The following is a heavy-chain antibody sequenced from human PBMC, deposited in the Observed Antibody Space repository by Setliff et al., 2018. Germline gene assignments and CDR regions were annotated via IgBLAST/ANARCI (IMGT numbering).Heavy chain of an antibody. CDR3: AKELSMAYGND. CDR1: RFTFSVYV. D-gene: IGHD1-1*01. J-gene: IGHJ4*02. V-gene: IGHV3-23*01. CDR2: ITGSGGGT. Sequence: SLRLSCTASRFTFSVYVMAWVRRAPGKGLEWVSSITGSGGGTYYADSVKGRFIVSRDNSKNTLYLQMNSLRVDDTAIYYCAKELSMAYGNDWGLGTLVTVSS.